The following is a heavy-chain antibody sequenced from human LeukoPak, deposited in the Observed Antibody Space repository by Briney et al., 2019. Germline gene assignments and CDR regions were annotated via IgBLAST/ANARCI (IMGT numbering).Heavy chain of an antibody. CDR1: GDSIRSSY. CDR2: IYYSGST. J-gene: IGHJ4*02. CDR3: AKKRASYGEFDY. V-gene: IGHV4-59*12. Sequence: SETLSLTCTVSGDSIRSSYWIWIRQPPGKGLEWIGYIYYSGSTHYNPSLKSRVTMSVDTSKNQFSLKLSSVTAVDTAVYYCAKKRASYGEFDYWGQGTLVTVSS. D-gene: IGHD5-18*01.